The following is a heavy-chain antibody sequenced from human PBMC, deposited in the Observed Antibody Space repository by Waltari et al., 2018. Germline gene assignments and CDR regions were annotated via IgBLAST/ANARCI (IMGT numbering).Heavy chain of an antibody. Sequence: EVQLVESGGGLVQPGGSLRLSCAASGFTFSSNWMHWVRQAPGKGLVWGSRNNTGGSTTNCADCVKGRFTSSRDNAKNTVDLQINSLRAEDTAVYYCARGKKDGWYLDLWGRGSLVTVSS. CDR3: ARGKKDGWYLDL. CDR2: NNTGGSTT. V-gene: IGHV3-74*01. CDR1: GFTFSSNW. J-gene: IGHJ2*01.